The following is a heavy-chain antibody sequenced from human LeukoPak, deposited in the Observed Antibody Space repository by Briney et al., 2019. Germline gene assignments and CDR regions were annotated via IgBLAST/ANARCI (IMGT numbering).Heavy chain of an antibody. J-gene: IGHJ4*02. CDR2: INHSGST. CDR1: GGSFSGYY. V-gene: IGHV4-34*01. D-gene: IGHD2-2*02. CDR3: ARSPGPIGYSY. Sequence: PSETLSLTCAVYGGSFSGYYWSWIRQPPGKGPEWIGEINHSGSTNYNPSLKSRVTISVDTSKNQFSLKLSSVTAADTAVYYCARSPGPIGYSYWGQGTLVTVSS.